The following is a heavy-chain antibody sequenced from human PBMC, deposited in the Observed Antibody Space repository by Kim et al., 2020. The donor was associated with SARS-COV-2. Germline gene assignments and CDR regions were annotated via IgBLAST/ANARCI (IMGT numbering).Heavy chain of an antibody. CDR3: SRGGAAAGIRTYYYMDV. Sequence: GGSLRLSCTASGFTFGDYPVSWVRQAPGKGLEWVSFIRNKAYAGTTEYAASVKGRFTISRDDSNSIAYLQMNSLKIEDTAVYYCSRGGAAAGIRTYYYMDVWGKGTTVTVSS. J-gene: IGHJ6*03. V-gene: IGHV3-49*04. CDR2: IRNKAYAGTT. CDR1: GFTFGDYP. D-gene: IGHD6-13*01.